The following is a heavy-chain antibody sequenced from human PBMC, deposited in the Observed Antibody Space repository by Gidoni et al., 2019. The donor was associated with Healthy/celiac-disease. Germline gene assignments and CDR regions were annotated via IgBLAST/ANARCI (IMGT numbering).Heavy chain of an antibody. CDR3: ARRRGDWLLGSYAFDI. Sequence: QVQLQESGPGLVKPSETLSLTCTVSGGSISSYYWSWIRQPPGKGLEWIGYIYYSGSTNYNPSLKSRVTISVDTSKNQFSLKLSSVTAADTAVYYCARRRGDWLLGSYAFDIWGQGTMVTVSS. V-gene: IGHV4-59*08. CDR2: IYYSGST. J-gene: IGHJ3*02. CDR1: GGSISSYY. D-gene: IGHD3-9*01.